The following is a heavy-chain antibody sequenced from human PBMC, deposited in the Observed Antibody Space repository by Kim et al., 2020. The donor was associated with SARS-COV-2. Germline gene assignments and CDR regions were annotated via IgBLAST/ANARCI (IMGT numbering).Heavy chain of an antibody. J-gene: IGHJ6*02. CDR3: ARDRVSSSWSYYYYGMDV. Sequence: ASVKVSCKASGYTFTSYGISWVRQAPGQGLEWMGWISAYNGNTNYAQKLQGRVTMTTDTSTSTAYMELRSLRSDDTAVYYCARDRVSSSWSYYYYGMDVWGQGTTVTVSS. D-gene: IGHD6-13*01. V-gene: IGHV1-18*01. CDR2: ISAYNGNT. CDR1: GYTFTSYG.